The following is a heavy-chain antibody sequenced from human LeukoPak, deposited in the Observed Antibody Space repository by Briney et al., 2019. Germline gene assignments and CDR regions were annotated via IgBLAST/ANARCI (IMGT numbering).Heavy chain of an antibody. Sequence: GGSLRLSCAASGFTFSTYAMTWVRQAPGKGLEWVSAISGSGGSTYYADSVKGRFTISRDNAKNSLFLQMNSLRAEDTAVYYCAGGGTIFGVVIIVSGYFDYWGQGTLVTVSS. CDR2: ISGSGGST. CDR3: AGGGTIFGVVIIVSGYFDY. CDR1: GFTFSTYA. J-gene: IGHJ4*02. D-gene: IGHD3-3*01. V-gene: IGHV3-23*01.